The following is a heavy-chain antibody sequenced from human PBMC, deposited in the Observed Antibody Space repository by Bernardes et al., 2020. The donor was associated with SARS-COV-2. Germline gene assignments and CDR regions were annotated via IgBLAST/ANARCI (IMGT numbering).Heavy chain of an antibody. J-gene: IGHJ3*02. CDR2: ISGSGDTT. D-gene: IGHD2-2*01. Sequence: GGSLRLSCAASGFTFNTYAMTWVRQAPGEGLEWVSLISGSGDTTFYADSVKGRFTISRDNSNNTLYLQMKSLRAEDTAVYYCAKGFNDLYCSETSCYGAFDMWGQGTMVIVS. CDR3: AKGFNDLYCSETSCYGAFDM. V-gene: IGHV3-23*01. CDR1: GFTFNTYA.